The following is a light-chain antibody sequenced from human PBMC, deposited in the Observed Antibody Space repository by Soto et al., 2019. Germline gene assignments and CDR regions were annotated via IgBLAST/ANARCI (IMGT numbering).Light chain of an antibody. V-gene: IGLV2-18*02. Sequence: QSALTQPPSVSGSPGQSVTISCTGTSSDVGSYNRVSWYQQSPGTAPKLVIYEVNNRPSGVPDRFSGSKSGNTASLTISGLQAEDEADYYCTSYTTSSTWVFGGGTKVTVL. CDR3: TSYTTSSTWV. CDR1: SSDVGSYNR. J-gene: IGLJ3*02. CDR2: EVN.